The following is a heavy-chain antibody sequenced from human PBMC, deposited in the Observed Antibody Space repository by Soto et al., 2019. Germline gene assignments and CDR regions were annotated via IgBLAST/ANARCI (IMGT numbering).Heavy chain of an antibody. J-gene: IGHJ4*02. Sequence: ASVKVSCKASGYTFGHFYITWVRQAPGQGLEWMGAISPHNRNTNYSEKFRGRVTMTTDTSTTTAYMELRSLRSDDTAVYYCARDEGGYDILTGYYKAHHFDQWGQGTLVTVSS. V-gene: IGHV1-18*01. CDR3: ARDEGGYDILTGYYKAHHFDQ. D-gene: IGHD3-9*01. CDR1: GYTFGHFY. CDR2: ISPHNRNT.